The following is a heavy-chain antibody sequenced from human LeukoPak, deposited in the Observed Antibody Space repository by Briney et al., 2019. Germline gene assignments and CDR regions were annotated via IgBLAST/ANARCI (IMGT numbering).Heavy chain of an antibody. CDR1: GFTFSGSA. D-gene: IGHD2-2*01. CDR3: TSRLGYCSSTSCELYYYYMDV. CDR2: IRSKANSYAT. J-gene: IGHJ6*03. V-gene: IGHV3-73*01. Sequence: GGSLRLSCAASGFTFSGSAMHWVRQASGKGLEWVGRIRSKANSYATAYAASVKGRFTISRDDSKNTAYLQMNSLKTEDTAVYYCTSRLGYCSSTSCELYYYYMDVWGKGTTVTVSS.